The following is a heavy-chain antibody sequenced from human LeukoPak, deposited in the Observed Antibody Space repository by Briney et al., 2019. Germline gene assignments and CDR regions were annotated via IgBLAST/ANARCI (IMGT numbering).Heavy chain of an antibody. CDR2: ISGYNGKT. CDR3: ARAGAVVDNWFDP. CDR1: GYTFNAYG. V-gene: IGHV1-18*03. J-gene: IGHJ5*02. D-gene: IGHD2-15*01. Sequence: ASVKVSCKASGYTFNAYGITWVRQAPGQGLEWMGWISGYNGKTKYAQKLQDRVTMTTDTSTTTAYMELRSLRFDDMAVYYGARAGAVVDNWFDPWGQGTLVTVSS.